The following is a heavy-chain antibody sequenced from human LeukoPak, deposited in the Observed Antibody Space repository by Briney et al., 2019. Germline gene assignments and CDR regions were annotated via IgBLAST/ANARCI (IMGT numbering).Heavy chain of an antibody. CDR3: ARDRGELRYFDWLYSNYGMDV. J-gene: IGHJ6*02. CDR2: ISSSGSTI. V-gene: IGHV3-48*03. Sequence: PGGSLRLSCAASGFTFSSYEMNWVRQAPGKGLEWVSYISSSGSTIYYADSVKGRFTISRDNAKNSLYLQMNSLRAEDTAVYYCARDRGELRYFDWLYSNYGMDVWGQGTTVTVSS. CDR1: GFTFSSYE. D-gene: IGHD3-9*01.